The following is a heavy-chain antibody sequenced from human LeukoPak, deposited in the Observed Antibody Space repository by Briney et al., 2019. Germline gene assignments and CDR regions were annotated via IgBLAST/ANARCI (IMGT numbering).Heavy chain of an antibody. J-gene: IGHJ4*01. D-gene: IGHD2-8*02. Sequence: SQTLSLTCTVSAGSVSSGRYDWRWIRQHPGKGLGLIGYIYYSGSTYYNPSLKSRVTISLDTSKNQFSLELSAVAASDPRVYYCVRARPIIYWQSATHFYFDYW. CDR2: IYYSGST. CDR1: AGSVSSGRYD. V-gene: IGHV4-31*03. CDR3: VRARPIIYWQSATHFYFDY.